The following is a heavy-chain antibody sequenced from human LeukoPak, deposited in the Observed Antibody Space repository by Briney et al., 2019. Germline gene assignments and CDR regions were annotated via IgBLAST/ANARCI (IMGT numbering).Heavy chain of an antibody. CDR2: IYPGDSDT. Sequence: GESLKISCKGSGYSFSRYWIGWVRQMPGKGLKWMGIIYPGDSDTRYSPSFQGQVTISADKSISTAYLQWSSLKASDTAMFYCARHSRAFDIWGQGTMVTVSS. CDR1: GYSFSRYW. J-gene: IGHJ3*02. CDR3: ARHSRAFDI. V-gene: IGHV5-51*01.